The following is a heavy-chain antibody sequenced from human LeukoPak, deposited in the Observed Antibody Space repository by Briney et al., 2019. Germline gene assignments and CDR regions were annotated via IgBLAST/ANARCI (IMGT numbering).Heavy chain of an antibody. D-gene: IGHD2-2*01. CDR2: INHSGST. CDR3: ASPRYCSSTSCYAFDY. V-gene: IGHV4-34*01. J-gene: IGHJ4*02. CDR1: GGSFSGYY. Sequence: SETLSLTCAVYGGSFSGYYWSWIRQPPGKGLEWIGEINHSGSTNYNPSLKSRVTISVDTSKNQFSLKLSSVTAADMAVYYCASPRYCSSTSCYAFDYWGQGTLVTVSS.